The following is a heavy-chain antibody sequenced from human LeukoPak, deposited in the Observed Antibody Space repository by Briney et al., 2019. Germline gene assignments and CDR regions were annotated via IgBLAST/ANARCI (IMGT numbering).Heavy chain of an antibody. CDR3: ARDMGRAWYGPPDY. V-gene: IGHV3-33*01. Sequence: GGSLRLSCAASGFIFSNYGMHWVRQAPGKRLEWVAVIWNDGSETFHADSVKGRFRVARDNSKNTLYLQMNSLRAEDTAVYFCARDMGRAWYGPPDYWGQGTLVTVSS. D-gene: IGHD6-13*01. CDR1: GFIFSNYG. J-gene: IGHJ4*02. CDR2: IWNDGSET.